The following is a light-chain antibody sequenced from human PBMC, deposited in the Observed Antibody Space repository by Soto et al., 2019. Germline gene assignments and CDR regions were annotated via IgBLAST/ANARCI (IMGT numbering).Light chain of an antibody. CDR2: ATS. CDR1: QTISNF. Sequence: DMHMTQSPSSLSASIGDGVTITFRASQTISNFLNWYQQKPGTAPKLLIYATSGLQSGVPSRFSGSGSGTDFTLTISSLQPEDFATYYCQQGYSSLTFGQGTRLEI. J-gene: IGKJ5*01. V-gene: IGKV1-39*01. CDR3: QQGYSSLT.